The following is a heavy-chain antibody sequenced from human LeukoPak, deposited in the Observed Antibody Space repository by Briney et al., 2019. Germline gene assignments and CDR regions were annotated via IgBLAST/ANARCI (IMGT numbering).Heavy chain of an antibody. CDR2: ISDNGAST. D-gene: IGHD6-19*01. J-gene: IGHJ4*02. V-gene: IGHV3-23*01. CDR1: GFIFSSYA. Sequence: GGSLRLSCAASGFIFSSYAMSWVRQAPGKGLKWVSAISDNGASTYYADSVKGRFTISRDNSKNTLYLQMNSLRAEDTATYYCAKASNSGWYYFDYWGQGTLVTVSS. CDR3: AKASNSGWYYFDY.